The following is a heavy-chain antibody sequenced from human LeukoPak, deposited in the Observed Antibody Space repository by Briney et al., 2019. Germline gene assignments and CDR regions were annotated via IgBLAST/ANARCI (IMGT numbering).Heavy chain of an antibody. Sequence: QPGGSLRLSRAASGFTFSSYTMNWDREAPGKGLEWVSYISSSSSSVYYADSVKGRFSISRDNAKNSLYLQMNSLRDEDTAVYYCASSGSYRFDYWGQGTLVTVSS. D-gene: IGHD1-26*01. CDR3: ASSGSYRFDY. CDR2: ISSSSSSV. CDR1: GFTFSSYT. V-gene: IGHV3-48*02. J-gene: IGHJ4*02.